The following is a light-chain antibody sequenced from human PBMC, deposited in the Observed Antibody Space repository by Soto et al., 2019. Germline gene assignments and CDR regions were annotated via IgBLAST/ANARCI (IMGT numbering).Light chain of an antibody. CDR2: GAS. CDR1: QSVNSD. J-gene: IGKJ1*01. Sequence: EIVMTQSPSTLSVSPGETSTLSCRASQSVNSDLAWLQQKPGQSPRLLIYGASTRATGVPARFSGSGFGTEFTLTISSLQSEDFAVYYCQQYSNWPRTFGQGTKVDIK. V-gene: IGKV3-15*01. CDR3: QQYSNWPRT.